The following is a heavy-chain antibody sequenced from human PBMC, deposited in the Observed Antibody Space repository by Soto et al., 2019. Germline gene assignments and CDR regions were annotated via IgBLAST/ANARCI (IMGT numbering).Heavy chain of an antibody. CDR1: GDSISSRSYY. V-gene: IGHV4-39*01. D-gene: IGHD3-10*01. J-gene: IGHJ6*02. Sequence: SETLSLTCTVSGDSISSRSYYWGWIRQPPGKGLEWIGSIYYSATTYYNPSLKSRVTISVDTSKNQFSLSLNSVTAADTAVYYCARSSYYGSGSYSGMDVWGQGTTVTGS. CDR2: IYYSATT. CDR3: ARSSYYGSGSYSGMDV.